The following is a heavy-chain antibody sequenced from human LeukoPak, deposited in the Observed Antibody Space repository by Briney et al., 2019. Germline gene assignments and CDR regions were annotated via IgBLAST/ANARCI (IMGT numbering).Heavy chain of an antibody. D-gene: IGHD6-13*01. V-gene: IGHV3-21*01. CDR3: ARDQTAAAGYYYYYYMDV. Sequence: GSLRPSCAAAGFTLSSDSMNWVRQAPGNWLGWVSSISSISSYIYYADSGKGRSTIYRDNAKNSLYLQMNSLRAEDTAVYYCARDQTAAAGYYYYYYMDVWGKGTTVTVSS. CDR2: ISSISSYI. CDR1: GFTLSSDS. J-gene: IGHJ6*03.